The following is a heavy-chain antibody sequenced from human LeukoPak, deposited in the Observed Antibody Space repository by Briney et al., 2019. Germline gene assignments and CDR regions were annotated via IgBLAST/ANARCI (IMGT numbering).Heavy chain of an antibody. CDR2: ISYDGSNK. CDR1: GFTFSSYG. J-gene: IGHJ4*02. CDR3: AKPYTSGYYYDSSGYNDY. D-gene: IGHD3-22*01. V-gene: IGHV3-30*18. Sequence: PGGSLRLSCAASGFTFSSYGMHWVRQAPGKGLEWVAVISYDGSNKYYADSVKGRFTISRDNSKNTLYLQMNSLRAEDTAVYYCAKPYTSGYYYDSSGYNDYWGQGTLVTVSS.